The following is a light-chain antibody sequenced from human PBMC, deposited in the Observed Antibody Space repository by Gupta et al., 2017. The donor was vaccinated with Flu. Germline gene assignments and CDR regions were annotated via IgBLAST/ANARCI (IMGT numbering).Light chain of an antibody. CDR3: QSFDSSTRV. J-gene: IGLJ3*02. CDR1: SGSIASNY. CDR2: EDN. Sequence: FMLTQPHPVSESPGKTVTISCTRSSGSIASNYVQWYQQRPGSSPTTVIYEDNQRASGVPDRFSGSIDSSSNSASLTISGLKTEDEADYYCQSFDSSTRVFGGGTKLTVL. V-gene: IGLV6-57*01.